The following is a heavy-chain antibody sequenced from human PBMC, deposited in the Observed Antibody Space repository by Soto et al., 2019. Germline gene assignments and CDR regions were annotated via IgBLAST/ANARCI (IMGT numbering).Heavy chain of an antibody. V-gene: IGHV1-18*04. Sequence: VQLVQSGAEVENPGASVKVSCKASGYTFSNFGINWVRQAPGQGLEWMGWITPYNGNANYAQKYQDRLTVTTDTSPNTAYLELRRLRSDDTAVYFCARALIYSGAYHDYWGQGTLVTVPS. CDR3: ARALIYSGAYHDY. D-gene: IGHD1-26*01. CDR2: ITPYNGNA. J-gene: IGHJ4*02. CDR1: GYTFSNFG.